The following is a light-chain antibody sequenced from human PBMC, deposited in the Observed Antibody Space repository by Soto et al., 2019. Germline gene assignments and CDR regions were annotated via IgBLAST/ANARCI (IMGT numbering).Light chain of an antibody. J-gene: IGKJ2*01. V-gene: IGKV3-11*01. CDR2: DAS. CDR1: QTVSSY. CDR3: QQYGGVPYT. Sequence: EIVLTQSPATLSLSPGERATLSCRASQTVSSYLAWYQQKPGQAPRLLIYDASNRATGVPARFSGSGSGTDFTLTISRLEPEDSAVYYCQQYGGVPYTFGPGTKLEIK.